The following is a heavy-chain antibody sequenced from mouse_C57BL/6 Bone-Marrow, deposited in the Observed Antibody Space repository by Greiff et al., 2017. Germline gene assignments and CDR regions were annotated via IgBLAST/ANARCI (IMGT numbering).Heavy chain of an antibody. D-gene: IGHD1-1*01. Sequence: VQLQQSGAELVKPGASVKLSCTASGFNIKDYYMHWVKQRTEQGLEWIGRIDPEDGETKYAPKFQGKATITADTSSDTAYLQLSSLTSEDTAVYYCARGRFTTVVADYAMDYWGQGTSVTVSS. V-gene: IGHV14-2*01. CDR1: GFNIKDYY. J-gene: IGHJ4*01. CDR3: ARGRFTTVVADYAMDY. CDR2: IDPEDGET.